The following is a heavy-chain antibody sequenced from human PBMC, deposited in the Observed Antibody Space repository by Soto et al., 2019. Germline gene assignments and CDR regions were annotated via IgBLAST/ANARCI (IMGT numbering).Heavy chain of an antibody. Sequence: SETLSLTCAVYGGSFSGYYCSWIRQPPGKGLEWIGEINHSGSTNYNPSLKSRVTISVDTSKNQFSLKLSSVTAADTAVYYCATNYDSSGYFDYWGQGTLVTVSS. CDR2: INHSGST. V-gene: IGHV4-34*01. CDR1: GGSFSGYY. J-gene: IGHJ4*02. CDR3: ATNYDSSGYFDY. D-gene: IGHD3-22*01.